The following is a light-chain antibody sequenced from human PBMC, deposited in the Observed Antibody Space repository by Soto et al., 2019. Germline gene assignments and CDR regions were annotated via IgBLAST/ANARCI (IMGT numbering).Light chain of an antibody. V-gene: IGKV1-9*01. CDR1: QGISSN. Sequence: IQLTQSPSSLSASVRDRVTITCRASQGISSNLAWYQQKPGKAPKLLIYAASTLQSGVPSRFSGSGSGTEFTLTISSLQPDDFATYYCQQYKSYSRTFGQGTRWIS. CDR3: QQYKSYSRT. J-gene: IGKJ1*01. CDR2: AAS.